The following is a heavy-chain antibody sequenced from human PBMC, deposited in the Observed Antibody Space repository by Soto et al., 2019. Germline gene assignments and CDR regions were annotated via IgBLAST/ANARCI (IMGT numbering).Heavy chain of an antibody. CDR1: GYTFTSYG. D-gene: IGHD6-19*01. J-gene: IGHJ4*02. V-gene: IGHV1-18*01. Sequence: GASVKVSCKASGYTFTSYGISWVRQAPGQGLEWMGWISAYNGNTNYAQKLQGRVTMTTDTSTSTAYMELRSLRSDDTAVYYCAKGPDYSSGWYYFDYWGQGTLVTVSS. CDR2: ISAYNGNT. CDR3: AKGPDYSSGWYYFDY.